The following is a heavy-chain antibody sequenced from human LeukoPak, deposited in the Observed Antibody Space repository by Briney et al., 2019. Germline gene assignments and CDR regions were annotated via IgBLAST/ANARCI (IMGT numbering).Heavy chain of an antibody. Sequence: GGSLRLSCAASGFTFSSYAMSWVRQAPGKGLEWVSAISGSGGSTYYADSVKGRFTISRDNSKNTLYLQMNSLRAEDTAVYYCAKSPGRSGYYRFYFDYWGQGTLVTVSS. CDR3: AKSPGRSGYYRFYFDY. CDR2: ISGSGGST. CDR1: GFTFSSYA. D-gene: IGHD3-3*01. J-gene: IGHJ4*02. V-gene: IGHV3-23*01.